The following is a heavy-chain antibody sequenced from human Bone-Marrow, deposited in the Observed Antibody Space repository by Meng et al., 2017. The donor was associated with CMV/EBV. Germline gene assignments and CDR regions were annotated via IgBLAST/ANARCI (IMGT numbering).Heavy chain of an antibody. J-gene: IGHJ4*02. V-gene: IGHV3-23*01. Sequence: GESLKISCAASGFTFSSYAMSWVRQAPGKGLEWVSAISGSGGSTYYADSVKGRFTISRDNSKNTLYLQMNSLRAEDTAVYYCAKASLGIDYWGQGTRVTGYS. CDR2: ISGSGGST. D-gene: IGHD2-2*01. CDR1: GFTFSSYA. CDR3: AKASLGIDY.